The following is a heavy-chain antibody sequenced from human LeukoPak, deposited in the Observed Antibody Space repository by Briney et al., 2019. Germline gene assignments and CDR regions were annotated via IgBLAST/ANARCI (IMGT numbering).Heavy chain of an antibody. CDR3: ATKGVLIAAPPGDAEIPGIWFDP. V-gene: IGHV4-38-2*02. Sequence: ASETLSLTCTVSGYSITSDYYWGWIRQPPGKGLEWIGSIYHSGSTYYNPSLKSRVTISVDTSKNQFSLNLSSLTAADTAVYYCATKGVLIAAPPGDAEIPGIWFDPWGQGTLVTVSS. CDR2: IYHSGST. D-gene: IGHD6-6*01. CDR1: GYSITSDYY. J-gene: IGHJ5*02.